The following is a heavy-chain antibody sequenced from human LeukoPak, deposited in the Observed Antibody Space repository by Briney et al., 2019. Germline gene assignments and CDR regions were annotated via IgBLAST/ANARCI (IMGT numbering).Heavy chain of an antibody. Sequence: SETLSLTCAVYGGSFSGYYWSWIRQPAGKGLEWIGRIYTSGNTNYNPSLKSRATISVDTSKNQFSLELSSVTAADTAVYYCARERLAMVRGVIPKEAWGWFDPWGQGTLVTVSS. CDR3: ARERLAMVRGVIPKEAWGWFDP. CDR1: GGSFSGYY. J-gene: IGHJ5*02. CDR2: IYTSGNT. D-gene: IGHD3-10*01. V-gene: IGHV4-4*07.